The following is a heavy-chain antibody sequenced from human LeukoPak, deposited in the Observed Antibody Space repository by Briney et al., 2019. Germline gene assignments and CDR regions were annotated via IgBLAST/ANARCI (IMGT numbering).Heavy chain of an antibody. J-gene: IGHJ4*02. CDR2: ISWNSGSI. CDR1: GFTFDDYA. V-gene: IGHV3-9*01. Sequence: SLRLSCAASGFTFDDYAMHWVRQAPGKGLEWVSGISWNSGSIGYADSVKGRFTISRDNAKNSLYLQMNSLRAEDTALYYCAKDSHRYCSSTSCSPFDYWGQGTLVTVSS. CDR3: AKDSHRYCSSTSCSPFDY. D-gene: IGHD2-2*01.